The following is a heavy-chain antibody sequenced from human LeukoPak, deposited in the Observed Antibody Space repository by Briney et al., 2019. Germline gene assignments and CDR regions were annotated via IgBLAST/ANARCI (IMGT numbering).Heavy chain of an antibody. CDR1: GGTFSSYA. V-gene: IGHV1-69*04. Sequence: SVKVSCKASGGTFSSYAISWVRQAPGQGLEWMGRIIPILGIANYAQKFQGRVTITADKSTSTAYMELSSLRSEDTAVYYCVSRTGDLRVDAFDIWGQGTMVTVSS. D-gene: IGHD7-27*01. CDR3: VSRTGDLRVDAFDI. CDR2: IIPILGIA. J-gene: IGHJ3*02.